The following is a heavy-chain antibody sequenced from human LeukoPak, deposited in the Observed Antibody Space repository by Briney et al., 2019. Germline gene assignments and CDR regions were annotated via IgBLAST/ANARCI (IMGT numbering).Heavy chain of an antibody. CDR3: ARGQVPAARGYNWFDP. D-gene: IGHD2-2*01. CDR1: GWSFNDYY. Sequence: PSETLSLTCAVYGWSFNDYYWNWIRQPPGKGLEWIGEINARGDTNFNPSFKSRVTISVDTSKTHFSLRSTSMIAADSAFYYCARGQVPAARGYNWFDPWGQGTLVTVSS. V-gene: IGHV4-34*01. J-gene: IGHJ5*02. CDR2: INARGDT.